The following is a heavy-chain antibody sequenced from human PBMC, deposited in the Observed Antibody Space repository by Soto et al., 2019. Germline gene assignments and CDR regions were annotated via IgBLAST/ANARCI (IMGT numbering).Heavy chain of an antibody. CDR2: ISHDGNK. CDR1: GFTFSGYV. V-gene: IGHV3-30-3*01. J-gene: IGHJ1*01. D-gene: IGHD3-22*01. CDR3: AGEDESSGYAGTFQH. Sequence: QVQLVESGGDVVQPGRSLRLSCAVSGFTFSGYVFHWVRQIPGKGLEWVGLISHDGNKHYADSVKDRFTISRDNSKNEVYLEMSSLRVEDTALYYCAGEDESSGYAGTFQHWGQGTLVTVSP.